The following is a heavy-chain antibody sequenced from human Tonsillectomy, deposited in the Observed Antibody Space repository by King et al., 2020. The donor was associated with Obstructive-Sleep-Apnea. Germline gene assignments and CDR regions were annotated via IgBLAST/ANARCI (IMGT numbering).Heavy chain of an antibody. CDR1: GFNFSIYW. CDR3: ARGVFHP. V-gene: IGHV3-7*03. CDR2: IKEDGSEK. Sequence: VQLVESGGGLVQPGGSLRLSCAASGFNFSIYWMSWVRQAPGKGLEWVANIKEDGSEKYYVDSGKGRFTISRDNAKNSLSLQMNSLRAEDTAVYYCARGVFHPWGQGTLVTVSS. J-gene: IGHJ5*02.